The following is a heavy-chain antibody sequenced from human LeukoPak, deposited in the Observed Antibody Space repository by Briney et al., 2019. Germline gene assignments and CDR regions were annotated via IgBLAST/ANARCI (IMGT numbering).Heavy chain of an antibody. CDR1: GGSISSGSYY. CDR3: AREVHYGDYGDAFDI. V-gene: IGHV4-61*02. D-gene: IGHD4-17*01. Sequence: PSETLSLTCTVSGGSISSGSYYWSWIRQSAGKGLEWIGRIYTSGSTNYNPSLKSRVTISVDTSKNQFSLKLSSVTAADTAVYYCAREVHYGDYGDAFDIWGKGTTVTVSS. CDR2: IYTSGST. J-gene: IGHJ3*02.